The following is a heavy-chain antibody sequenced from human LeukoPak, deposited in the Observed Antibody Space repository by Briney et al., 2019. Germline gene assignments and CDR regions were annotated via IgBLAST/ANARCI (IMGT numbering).Heavy chain of an antibody. Sequence: PSETLSLTCTVSGGSINSYYWSWIRQPPGKGLELIGYIYYSGNTNYNPSLKSRVTISVDTSKNKLSLKLSSVTAADTAVYYCARRLGGSGYLDYWGQGILVTVSS. CDR3: ARRLGGSGYLDY. CDR2: IYYSGNT. J-gene: IGHJ4*02. V-gene: IGHV4-59*01. CDR1: GGSINSYY. D-gene: IGHD3-22*01.